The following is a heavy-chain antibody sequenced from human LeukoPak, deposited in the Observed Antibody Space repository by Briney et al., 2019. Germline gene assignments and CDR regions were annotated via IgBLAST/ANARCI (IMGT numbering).Heavy chain of an antibody. V-gene: IGHV4-59*01. J-gene: IGHJ6*03. D-gene: IGHD5-18*01. Sequence: PSETLSLTCTVSGGSLSRYYWSWIRQPPGKGLEWMGDIYYSGSTNYNSSLTSRVTISVDTSNNQYSLKLSSVTAADTAVYYCARTTEGGYSYGYFYYYYMVVWGKGTTVTISS. CDR2: IYYSGST. CDR1: GGSLSRYY. CDR3: ARTTEGGYSYGYFYYYYMVV.